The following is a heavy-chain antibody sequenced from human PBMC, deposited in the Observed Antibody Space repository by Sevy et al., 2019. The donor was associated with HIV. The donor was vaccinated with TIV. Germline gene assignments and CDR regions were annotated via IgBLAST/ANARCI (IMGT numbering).Heavy chain of an antibody. CDR3: AGPLDYYDSPRAY. J-gene: IGHJ4*02. CDR1: GFTFSYYS. D-gene: IGHD3-22*01. V-gene: IGHV3-21*01. CDR2: ISSSSSYI. Sequence: GGSLRLSCAASGFTFSYYSMNWVRQAPGKGLEWVSSISSSSSYIYYAESVKGRLTISRDNAKNSLYLQMNSLRAEDTAVYYCAGPLDYYDSPRAYWGQGTLVTVSS.